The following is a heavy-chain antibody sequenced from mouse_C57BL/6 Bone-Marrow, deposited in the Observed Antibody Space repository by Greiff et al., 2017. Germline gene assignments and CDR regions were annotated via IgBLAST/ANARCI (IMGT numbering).Heavy chain of an antibody. CDR2: IYPGDGDT. Sequence: QVQLKQSGAELVKSGASVKISCKASGYAFSSYWMNWVKQRPGKGLEWIGQIYPGDGDTNYNGKFKGKATLTADKSSSTAYMQLSSLTSEDSAVYFCARWDWDNFVCWGQGTTLSV. CDR3: ARWDWDNFVC. CDR1: GYAFSSYW. V-gene: IGHV1-80*01. J-gene: IGHJ2*01. D-gene: IGHD4-1*01.